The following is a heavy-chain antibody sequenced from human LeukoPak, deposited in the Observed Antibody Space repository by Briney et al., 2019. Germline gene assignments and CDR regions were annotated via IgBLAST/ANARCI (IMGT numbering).Heavy chain of an antibody. D-gene: IGHD3-22*01. Sequence: PGGSLRLSCAASGFTFSRYSMNWVRQAPGKGLEWVSAISGSGGSTYCADSVKGRFTISRDNSKNTLYLQMNSLRAEDTAVYYCAKASAMIVVVSKHFDYWGQGTLVTVSS. CDR1: GFTFSRYS. CDR2: ISGSGGST. CDR3: AKASAMIVVVSKHFDY. V-gene: IGHV3-23*01. J-gene: IGHJ4*02.